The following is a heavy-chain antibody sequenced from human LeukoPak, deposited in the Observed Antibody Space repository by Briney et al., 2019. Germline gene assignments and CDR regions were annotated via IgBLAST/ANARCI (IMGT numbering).Heavy chain of an antibody. J-gene: IGHJ4*02. V-gene: IGHV4-4*07. CDR2: IYTSGST. D-gene: IGHD3-22*01. CDR1: GGSISSYY. Sequence: SETLSLTCTVSGGSISSYYWSWIRQPAGKGLEWIGRIYTSGSTNYNPSLKSRVTMSVDTSKNQFSLKLSSVTAADTAVYYCARDGLGHYDSSDYFDYWGQGTLVTVSS. CDR3: ARDGLGHYDSSDYFDY.